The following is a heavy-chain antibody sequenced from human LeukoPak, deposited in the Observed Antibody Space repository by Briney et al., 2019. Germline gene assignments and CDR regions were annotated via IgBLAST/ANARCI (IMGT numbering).Heavy chain of an antibody. J-gene: IGHJ4*02. D-gene: IGHD6-19*01. CDR3: ARGYSSGWRFDY. CDR1: GGSFSGYY. CDR2: INHSGST. Sequence: SETLSLTCAVNGGSFSGYYWSWIRHPPGKGLEWIGEINHSGSTNYNPFLKSRVTISVDTSKNQFSLKLSSVTAADTAVYYCARGYSSGWRFDYWGQGTLVTVSS. V-gene: IGHV4-34*01.